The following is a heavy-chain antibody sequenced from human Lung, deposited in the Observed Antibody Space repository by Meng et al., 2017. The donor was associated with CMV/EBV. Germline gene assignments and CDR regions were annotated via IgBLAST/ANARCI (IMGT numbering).Heavy chain of an antibody. CDR3: ARENWYAGDY. Sequence: SCAASGFTFSSYWMKWVRQGPGKGLQWVATIKHDGSERYYMDSVKGRFSISRDNAKNSLHLQMNSLTAEDTAVYYCARENWYAGDYWCQGTLVTVSS. CDR1: GFTFSSYW. J-gene: IGHJ4*02. CDR2: IKHDGSER. D-gene: IGHD1-1*01. V-gene: IGHV3-7*01.